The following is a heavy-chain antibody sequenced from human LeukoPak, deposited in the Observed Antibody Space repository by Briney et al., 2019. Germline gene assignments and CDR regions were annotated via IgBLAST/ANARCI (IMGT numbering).Heavy chain of an antibody. V-gene: IGHV3-33*08. Sequence: GGSLRLSCAASGFNFDNYNMNWVRQAPGRGLEWVAVIWYDGSNKYYADSVKGRFTISRDNSKNTLYLQMNSLRAEDTAVYYCARGSMVRGVKYYFDYWGQGTLVTVSS. J-gene: IGHJ4*02. CDR1: GFNFDNYN. CDR2: IWYDGSNK. D-gene: IGHD3-10*01. CDR3: ARGSMVRGVKYYFDY.